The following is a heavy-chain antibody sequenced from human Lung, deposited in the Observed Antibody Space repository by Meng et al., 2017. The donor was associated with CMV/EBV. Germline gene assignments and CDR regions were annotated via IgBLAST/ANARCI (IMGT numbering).Heavy chain of an antibody. CDR3: ARGGYQLLVYYYYGMDV. CDR1: GGTFSSYA. Sequence: SXXVSXKASGGTFSSYAISWVRQAPGQGLEWMGGIIPIFGTANYAQKFQGRVTITTDESTSTAYMELSSLRSEDTAVYYCARGGYQLLVYYYYGMDVGGQGTXVT. V-gene: IGHV1-69*05. D-gene: IGHD2-2*01. CDR2: IIPIFGTA. J-gene: IGHJ6*02.